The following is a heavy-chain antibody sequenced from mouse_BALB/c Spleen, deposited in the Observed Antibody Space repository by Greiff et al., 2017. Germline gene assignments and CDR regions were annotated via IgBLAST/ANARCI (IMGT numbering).Heavy chain of an antibody. CDR2: ISDGGSYT. J-gene: IGHJ2*01. CDR3: ARGPMITTSDYFDY. V-gene: IGHV5-4*02. D-gene: IGHD2-4*01. Sequence: EVHLVESGGGLVKPGGSLKLSCAASGFTFSDYYMYWVRQTPEKRLEWVATISDGGSYTYYPDSVKGRFTISRDNAKNNLYLQMSSLKSEDTAMYFCARGPMITTSDYFDYWGQGTTLTVSS. CDR1: GFTFSDYY.